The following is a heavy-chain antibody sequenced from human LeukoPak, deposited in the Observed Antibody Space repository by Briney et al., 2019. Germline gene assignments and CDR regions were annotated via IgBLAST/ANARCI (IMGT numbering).Heavy chain of an antibody. CDR1: GFTFSSYS. J-gene: IGHJ4*02. Sequence: PGGSLRLSCAASGFTFSSYSMNWVRQAPGKGLEWVSYISSSSSTIYYADSVKGRFTISRDNAKNLLFLDMDSLNAEDTAVYYCARSLAFDYWGQGTRVTVSS. CDR3: ARSLAFDY. V-gene: IGHV3-48*04. CDR2: ISSSSSTI.